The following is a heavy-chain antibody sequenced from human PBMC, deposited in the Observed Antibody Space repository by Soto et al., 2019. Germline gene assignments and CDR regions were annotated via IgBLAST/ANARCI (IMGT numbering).Heavy chain of an antibody. V-gene: IGHV1-18*01. Sequence: QVQLVQSGAEVKKPGASVKVSCKASGYTFTSYGIIWVRQAPGQGLEWMGWISAYNGGTNYTQKLQGRVTLTTDPSTSTAYMELRSLRSDDTAVYYCARGSSHIATFGVVIMGDLDYWGQGTLVTVSS. CDR2: ISAYNGGT. CDR3: ARGSSHIATFGVVIMGDLDY. J-gene: IGHJ4*02. CDR1: GYTFTSYG. D-gene: IGHD3-3*01.